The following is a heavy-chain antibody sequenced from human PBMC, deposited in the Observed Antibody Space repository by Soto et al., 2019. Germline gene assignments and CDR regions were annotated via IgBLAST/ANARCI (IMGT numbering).Heavy chain of an antibody. V-gene: IGHV4-39*01. CDR3: APLGYCTNGVCSDY. CDR2: SYYSGST. Sequence: ETLSFTCTVSGGSISSSSYYWGWIRHPPGKGLEWTGSSYYSGSTYYNPSLKSRVTISVDTSKNQFSLKLSSVTAADTAVYYCAPLGYCTNGVCSDYWGQGTLVTVYS. CDR1: GGSISSSSYY. D-gene: IGHD2-8*01. J-gene: IGHJ4*02.